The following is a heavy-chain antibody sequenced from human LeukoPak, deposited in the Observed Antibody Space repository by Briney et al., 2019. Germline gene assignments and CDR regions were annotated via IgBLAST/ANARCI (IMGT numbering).Heavy chain of an antibody. V-gene: IGHV3-30*07. D-gene: IGHD3-16*02. Sequence: GGSLRLSCAASAFTFNSFAMHWVRLAPGKGLEWVAAMSYDGENEFYADSVRGRFTISRDNSENTLHLQLDSLRAEDTAVYYCARDKSYRPQSPDYWGQGTLVTVSS. J-gene: IGHJ4*02. CDR2: MSYDGENE. CDR3: ARDKSYRPQSPDY. CDR1: AFTFNSFA.